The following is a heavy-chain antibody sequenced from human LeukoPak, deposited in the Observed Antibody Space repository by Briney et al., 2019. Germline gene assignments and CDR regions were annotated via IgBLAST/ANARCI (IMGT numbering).Heavy chain of an antibody. V-gene: IGHV3-21*01. CDR2: ISSSGSSI. J-gene: IGHJ4*02. D-gene: IGHD3-10*01. Sequence: GGSLRLSCAASGFTFSTYSMNWVRRAPGKGLEWVSSISSSGSSIQYADSVKGRFTISRDNAKNSLYLQMNSLRAEDTAVYYCARIGAHPGYWGQGTLVTVSS. CDR1: GFTFSTYS. CDR3: ARIGAHPGY.